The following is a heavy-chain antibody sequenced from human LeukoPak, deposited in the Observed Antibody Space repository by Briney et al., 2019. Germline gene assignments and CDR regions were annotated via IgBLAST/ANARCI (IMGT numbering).Heavy chain of an antibody. Sequence: SGGSLRLSCAASGFTFGIYAMNWVRQAPGKGLEWVSYIGPSDGNIYYADSVKGRFTISRDNAKNSLYLQMNSLRAEDTAVYYCARLKYSGSYPADYWGQGTLVTVSS. D-gene: IGHD1-26*01. CDR3: ARLKYSGSYPADY. CDR1: GFTFGIYA. J-gene: IGHJ4*02. CDR2: IGPSDGNI. V-gene: IGHV3-48*04.